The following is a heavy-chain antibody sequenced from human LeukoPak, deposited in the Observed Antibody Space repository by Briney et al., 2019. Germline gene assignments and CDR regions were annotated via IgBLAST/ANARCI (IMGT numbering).Heavy chain of an antibody. Sequence: GGSLRLSCAASGFTFSSYAMSWDRQAPGKGLEWVSAISGSGGSTYYADSVKGRFTISRDNSKNTLYLQMNSLRAEDTAVYYCAKVGGIAAAGGPIDYWGQGTLVTVSS. CDR2: ISGSGGST. CDR3: AKVGGIAAAGGPIDY. CDR1: GFTFSSYA. J-gene: IGHJ4*02. D-gene: IGHD6-13*01. V-gene: IGHV3-23*01.